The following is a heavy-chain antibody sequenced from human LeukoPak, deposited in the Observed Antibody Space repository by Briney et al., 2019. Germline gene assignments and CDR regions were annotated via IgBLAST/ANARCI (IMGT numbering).Heavy chain of an antibody. Sequence: SETLSLTCTVSGGSISSSSYYWGWLRQPPGKGLEWIGSIYYSGSTYYNPSLKSRVTISVDTSKNQFSLKLSSVTAADTAVYYCARRNFCSSTSCYTNENWFDPWGQGTLVTVSS. CDR1: GGSISSSSYY. CDR3: ARRNFCSSTSCYTNENWFDP. CDR2: IYYSGST. V-gene: IGHV4-39*01. D-gene: IGHD2-2*01. J-gene: IGHJ5*02.